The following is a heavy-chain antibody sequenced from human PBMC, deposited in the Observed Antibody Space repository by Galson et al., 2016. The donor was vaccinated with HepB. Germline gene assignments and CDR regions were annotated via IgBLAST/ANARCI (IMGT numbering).Heavy chain of an antibody. CDR1: GFTFGDSA. CDR2: ISWNSGSI. CDR3: AREPLGASKGVYFDF. V-gene: IGHV3-9*01. Sequence: SLRLSCAASGFTFGDSAIHWVRQVPGKGLEWVSGISWNSGSIDYANSVKGRFTISRDNAQNALYLQIDSLRVDDTAFYYCAREPLGASKGVYFDFWGRGTLVTVSS. D-gene: IGHD1-26*01. J-gene: IGHJ4*02.